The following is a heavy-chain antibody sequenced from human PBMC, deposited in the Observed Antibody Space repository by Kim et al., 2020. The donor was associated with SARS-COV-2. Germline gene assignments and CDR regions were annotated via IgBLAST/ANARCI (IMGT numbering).Heavy chain of an antibody. J-gene: IGHJ1*01. V-gene: IGHV4-59*08. CDR3: ARQHSYDDCRSGC. CDR2: IYASGTT. Sequence: SETLSLTCTVSGDSISDYYWSWIRQPPGKGLEWIGNIYASGTTHYNASLKSRATISVDTSKNQHLSLKQSSMTAATAAVYYSARQHSYDDCRSGCWG. CDR1: GDSISDYY. D-gene: IGHD4-17*01.